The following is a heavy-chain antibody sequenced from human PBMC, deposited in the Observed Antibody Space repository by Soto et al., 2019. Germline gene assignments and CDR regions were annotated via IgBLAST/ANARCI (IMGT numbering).Heavy chain of an antibody. D-gene: IGHD6-19*01. CDR1: GYTFTSYG. V-gene: IGHV1-18*01. Sequence: GASVKVSCKASGYTFTSYGISWVRQAPGQGLEWMGWISAYNGNTNYAQKLQGRVTMTTDTSTSTAYMELRSLRSDDTAVYYCARDDSVAAYYYYGMDVWGQGTTVTSP. J-gene: IGHJ6*02. CDR3: ARDDSVAAYYYYGMDV. CDR2: ISAYNGNT.